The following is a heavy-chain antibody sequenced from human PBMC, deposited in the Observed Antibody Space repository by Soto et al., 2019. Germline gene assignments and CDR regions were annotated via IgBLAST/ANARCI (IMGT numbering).Heavy chain of an antibody. Sequence: SETLSLTCTVSGGSISSGGYYWSWIRQHPGKGLEWIGYIYYSGSTYYNPSLKSRVTISVDTSKNQFSLKLSSVTAAATAVYYCARDPMTPDYYGSGDAFDIWGQGTMVTVSS. CDR2: IYYSGST. CDR3: ARDPMTPDYYGSGDAFDI. CDR1: GGSISSGGYY. V-gene: IGHV4-31*03. J-gene: IGHJ3*02. D-gene: IGHD3-10*01.